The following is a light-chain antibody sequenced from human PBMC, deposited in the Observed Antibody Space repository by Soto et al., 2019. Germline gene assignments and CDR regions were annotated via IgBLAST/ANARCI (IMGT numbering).Light chain of an antibody. J-gene: IGLJ3*02. Sequence: QSALTQPPSVSGAPGQRVTISFTGTSSNIGAGYDVNWYQHLPGAAPKLLIYTNGNRPSGVPDRFSGSKSGTSASLAITGLQAEDEADYYCQSYDSGLSGSVFGGGTKLTVL. CDR2: TNG. CDR3: QSYDSGLSGSV. CDR1: SSNIGAGYD. V-gene: IGLV1-40*01.